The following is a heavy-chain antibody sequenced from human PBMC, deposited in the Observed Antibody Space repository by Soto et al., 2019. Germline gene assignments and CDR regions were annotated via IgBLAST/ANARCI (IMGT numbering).Heavy chain of an antibody. CDR1: GFTFTTYW. J-gene: IGHJ4*02. D-gene: IGHD3-10*01. CDR2: IRQDGGAQ. V-gene: IGHV3-7*03. Sequence: EVQLVESGGGLAQPGGSLRLSCVASGFTFTTYWMSWVRQAPGKGREWVANIRQDGGAQYYVDSWKGRFTISRDHANNSVYLHMDSLRAEDTAVYYCVRGGHGSGSYLGSYWGQGILVTVSS. CDR3: VRGGHGSGSYLGSY.